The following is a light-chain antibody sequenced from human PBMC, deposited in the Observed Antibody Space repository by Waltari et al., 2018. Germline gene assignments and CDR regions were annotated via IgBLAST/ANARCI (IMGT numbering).Light chain of an antibody. CDR2: DVI. CDR1: SSHVGAYNH. CDR3: SSYTTSRTVV. Sequence: QSALTQPASVSGSPGQAIALSRTGSSSHVGAYNHVPWYQPYPGKAPKVMIYDVINRPSGVSDRFSGSKSGNTASLTISGLQAEDEADYYCSSYTTSRTVVFGGGTKLTVL. V-gene: IGLV2-14*01. J-gene: IGLJ3*02.